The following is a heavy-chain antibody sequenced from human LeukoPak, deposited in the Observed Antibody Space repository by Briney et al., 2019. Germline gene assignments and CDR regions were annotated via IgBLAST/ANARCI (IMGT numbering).Heavy chain of an antibody. CDR3: ARGYCSGGSCFYGMGV. D-gene: IGHD2-15*01. CDR2: IWYDGSNK. Sequence: PGGSLRLSCAASGFTFSNYGMHWVRQTPGKGLEWVAVIWYDGSNKCYADSVQGRFTISRDNSKNMLYLQMNSLRAEDTAVYYCARGYCSGGSCFYGMGVWGKGTTVTVSS. J-gene: IGHJ6*04. CDR1: GFTFSNYG. V-gene: IGHV3-33*01.